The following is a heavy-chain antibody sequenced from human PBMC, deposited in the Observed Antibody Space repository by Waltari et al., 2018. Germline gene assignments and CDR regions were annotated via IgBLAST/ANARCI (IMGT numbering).Heavy chain of an antibody. Sequence: QLQLQESGPGLVKPSETLSLPCTVSGGSLSSSRYYWGWLRQPPGKGLEWIGSIYYSGSTYYNPSLKSRVTISVDTSKNQFSLKLSSVTAADTAVYYCASPDRRVVAATFWYFDLWGRGTLVTVSS. CDR3: ASPDRRVVAATFWYFDL. V-gene: IGHV4-39*01. J-gene: IGHJ2*01. D-gene: IGHD2-15*01. CDR1: GGSLSSSRYY. CDR2: IYYSGST.